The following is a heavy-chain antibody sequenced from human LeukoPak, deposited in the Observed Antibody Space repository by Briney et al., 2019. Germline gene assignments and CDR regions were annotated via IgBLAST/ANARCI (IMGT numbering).Heavy chain of an antibody. J-gene: IGHJ4*02. CDR3: AKERGYGDYYFDY. D-gene: IGHD4-17*01. V-gene: IGHV3-30*18. Sequence: GVSLRLSCAASGFTFSSYGMHWVRQAPGKGLEWVAVISYDGSNKYYADPVKGRFTISRDNSKNTLYLQMNSLRAEDTAVYYCAKERGYGDYYFDYWGQGTLVTVSS. CDR1: GFTFSSYG. CDR2: ISYDGSNK.